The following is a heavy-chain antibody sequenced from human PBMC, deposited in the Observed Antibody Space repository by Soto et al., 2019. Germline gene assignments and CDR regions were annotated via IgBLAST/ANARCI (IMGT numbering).Heavy chain of an antibody. J-gene: IGHJ4*02. CDR3: ARYRREAVAGYTLDN. V-gene: IGHV4-59*01. D-gene: IGHD6-13*01. Sequence: PSETLSLTCTVSGGSISSNYWTWIRQPPGKGLEWIGYVYNSGSTNYNPSLKSRVTISEDTSKSQFSLKVNSMTAADTAVYYCARYRREAVAGYTLDNWGQGILVTVSS. CDR1: GGSISSNY. CDR2: VYNSGST.